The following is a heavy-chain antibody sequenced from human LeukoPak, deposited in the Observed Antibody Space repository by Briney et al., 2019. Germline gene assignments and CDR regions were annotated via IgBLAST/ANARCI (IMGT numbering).Heavy chain of an antibody. CDR3: AKNPSKVQWLVPGGY. V-gene: IGHV3-23*01. D-gene: IGHD6-19*01. Sequence: GGPLRLSCAASGFFFSKCAMIWVRQAPGKGLEWVSGISDSGTHIYYADSVKGRFTISRDNSKSTLFLQMNSLTAEDTAVYYCAKNPSKVQWLVPGGYWGQGTLVTVSS. J-gene: IGHJ4*02. CDR2: ISDSGTHI. CDR1: GFFFSKCA.